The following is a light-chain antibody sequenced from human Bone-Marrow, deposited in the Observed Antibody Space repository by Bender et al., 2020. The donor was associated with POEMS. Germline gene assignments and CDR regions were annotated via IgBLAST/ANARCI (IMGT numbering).Light chain of an antibody. CDR1: SSDIGIFNY. V-gene: IGLV2-8*01. J-gene: IGLJ3*02. Sequence: QSALTQPPSASGSPGQSVTISCTGSSSDIGIFNYVSWYQQHPGKAPKLMIYDVSNRPSGVSNRFSGSKSGTSASLTISGLQAEDEADYYCCSYAGSNTWVFGGGTRVTVL. CDR3: CSYAGSNTWV. CDR2: DVS.